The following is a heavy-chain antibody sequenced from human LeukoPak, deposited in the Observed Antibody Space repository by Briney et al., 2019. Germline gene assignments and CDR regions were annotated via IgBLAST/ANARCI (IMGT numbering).Heavy chain of an antibody. CDR3: ARVGPAGVATNDY. CDR1: GFTFSSYY. D-gene: IGHD5-24*01. Sequence: PGGSLRLSCAASGFTFSSYYMHWVRQAPGKGLVWVSHIESDGGRTTYADSVKGRFIISRDNTKNTLYLQMNSLRAEDTAVYYCARVGPAGVATNDYWGQGTLVTVSS. V-gene: IGHV3-74*01. CDR2: IESDGGRT. J-gene: IGHJ4*02.